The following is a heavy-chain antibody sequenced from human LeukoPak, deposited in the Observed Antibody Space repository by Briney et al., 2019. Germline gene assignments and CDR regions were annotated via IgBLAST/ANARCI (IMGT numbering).Heavy chain of an antibody. CDR1: GYTFTSYA. D-gene: IGHD6-13*01. J-gene: IGHJ4*02. CDR3: ARDLTAGALYFDY. V-gene: IGHV1-3*01. CDR2: INAGNGNT. Sequence: GASVKVSCKASGYTFTSYAMHWVRQAPGQRLEWMGWINAGNGNTKYSQKFQGRVTIARDTSASTAYMELSSLRSEDTAVYYCARDLTAGALYFDYWGQGTLVTVSS.